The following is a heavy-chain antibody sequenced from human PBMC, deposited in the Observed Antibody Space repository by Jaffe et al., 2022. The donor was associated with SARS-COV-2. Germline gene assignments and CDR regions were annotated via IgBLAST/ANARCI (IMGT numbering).Heavy chain of an antibody. CDR3: ASLPRGSDPPY. J-gene: IGHJ4*02. Sequence: QLHLQESGPGLVTPSETLSLTCTVSGGSVTSSSHYCGWIRQPPGKGLEWIGNIYYNGNSYYNPSLKGRLTMSLDSSKNQFSLKVRSVTAADTAVYYCASLPRGSDPPYWGQGTLVTVSS. D-gene: IGHD6-19*01. V-gene: IGHV4-39*01. CDR1: GGSVTSSSHY. CDR2: IYYNGNS.